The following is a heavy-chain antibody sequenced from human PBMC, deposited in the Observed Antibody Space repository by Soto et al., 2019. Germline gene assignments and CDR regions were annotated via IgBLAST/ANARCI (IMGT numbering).Heavy chain of an antibody. CDR2: ISGDSATI. CDR1: GFTFTSHP. J-gene: IGHJ4*02. CDR3: AKLNWHGNNAY. V-gene: IGHV3-23*01. D-gene: IGHD1-20*01. Sequence: GGSLRLSCAASGFTFTSHPLSWVRQAPGKGLEWVSAISGDSATIDYADSVKGRFTISRDNSENTVYLQMTSLRVEDTAVYHCAKLNWHGNNAYWGRGTQVTVSS.